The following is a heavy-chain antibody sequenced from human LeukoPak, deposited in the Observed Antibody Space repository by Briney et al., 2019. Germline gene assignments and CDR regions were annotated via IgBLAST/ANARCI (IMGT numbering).Heavy chain of an antibody. CDR2: ISSSGNII. CDR1: GFTFSDFN. J-gene: IGHJ4*02. D-gene: IGHD3-10*01. V-gene: IGHV3-48*01. CDR3: ARDVFYGSGSPHFDY. Sequence: GGSLRLSCAASGFTFSDFNMNWVRQIPGKGLEWLSYISSSGNIIYYADSVKGRFTSSRDNAKKSVDLQMKSLRAEDTGVYYCARDVFYGSGSPHFDYWGQGALVTVSS.